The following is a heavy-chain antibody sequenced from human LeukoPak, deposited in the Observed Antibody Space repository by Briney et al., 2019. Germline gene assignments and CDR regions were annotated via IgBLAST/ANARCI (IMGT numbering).Heavy chain of an antibody. Sequence: SETLSLTCTVSGGSINSGDYYWSWIRQPPGKGLEWIGEINHSGSTNYNPSLKSRVTISVDTSKNQFSLKLSSVTAADTAVYYCARRAGTMVRGGDYYYYYYMDVWGKGTTVTISS. CDR2: INHSGST. CDR3: ARRAGTMVRGGDYYYYYYMDV. V-gene: IGHV4-34*01. CDR1: GGSINSGDYY. D-gene: IGHD3-10*01. J-gene: IGHJ6*03.